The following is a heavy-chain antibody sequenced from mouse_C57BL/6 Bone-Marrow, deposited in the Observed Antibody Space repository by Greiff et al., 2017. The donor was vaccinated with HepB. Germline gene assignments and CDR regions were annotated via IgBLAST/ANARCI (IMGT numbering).Heavy chain of an antibody. V-gene: IGHV5-9*01. Sequence: EVKLMESGGGLVKPGGSLKLSCAASGFTFSSYTMSWVRQTPEKRLEWVATISGGGGNTYYPDSVKGRFTISRDNAKNTLYLQMSSLRSEDTALYYCAREGIYYYGSLFAYWGQGTLVTVSA. CDR1: GFTFSSYT. D-gene: IGHD1-1*01. J-gene: IGHJ3*01. CDR2: ISGGGGNT. CDR3: AREGIYYYGSLFAY.